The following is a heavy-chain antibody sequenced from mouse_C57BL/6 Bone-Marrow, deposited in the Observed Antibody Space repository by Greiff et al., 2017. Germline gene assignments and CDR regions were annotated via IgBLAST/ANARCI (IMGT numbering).Heavy chain of an antibody. CDR2: IYPGDGDT. V-gene: IGHV1-82*01. D-gene: IGHD2-5*01. Sequence: VKLQQSGPELVKPGASVKISCKASGYAFSSSWMNWVKQRPGKGLEWIGRIYPGDGDTNYNGKFKGKGTLTADKSSSTAYMQLSSLTSEYSAVYFCARGAYYSKGFAYWGQGTLVTVSA. CDR1: GYAFSSSW. CDR3: ARGAYYSKGFAY. J-gene: IGHJ3*01.